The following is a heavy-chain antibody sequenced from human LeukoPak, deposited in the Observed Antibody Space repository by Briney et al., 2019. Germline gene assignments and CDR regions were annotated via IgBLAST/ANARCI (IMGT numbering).Heavy chain of an antibody. Sequence: ASVSVSYRASGYTFTIYDIKGVREATGQGLEWMGWLNPNSGNTGYAQKFRGRVTMTRNTSISTAYMELSSLRSEDTAVYYCARGGIGLSYWGQGTLVTVSS. J-gene: IGHJ4*02. CDR2: LNPNSGNT. D-gene: IGHD1-14*01. CDR1: GYTFTIYD. CDR3: ARGGIGLSY. V-gene: IGHV1-8*01.